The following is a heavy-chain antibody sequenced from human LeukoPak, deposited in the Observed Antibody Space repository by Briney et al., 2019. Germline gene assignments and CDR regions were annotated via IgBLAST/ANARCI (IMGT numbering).Heavy chain of an antibody. CDR3: AREDDWNYEDY. Sequence: GGSLRLSCAASGFTFSNYWMSWVRQAPGKGLEWVANIKQDGGEKYYVNSVKGRFTISRDNAKNSLYLQMNSLRAEDTAIYYCAREDDWNYEDYWGQGTLVTVSS. J-gene: IGHJ4*02. CDR2: IKQDGGEK. V-gene: IGHV3-7*01. CDR1: GFTFSNYW. D-gene: IGHD1-7*01.